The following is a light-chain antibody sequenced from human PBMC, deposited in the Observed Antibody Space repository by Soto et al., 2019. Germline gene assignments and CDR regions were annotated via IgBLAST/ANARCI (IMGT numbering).Light chain of an antibody. CDR2: DAS. V-gene: IGKV1-5*01. Sequence: DIQMTQSPSTLSTSVGDRVSITCRASQSISSWLAWYQQKPGKAPKLLIYDASSLQSGVPSRFSGSGSATEFTPTISSLQPDDFATYYCQQYNSYSPTFGQGTKLEIK. CDR3: QQYNSYSPT. CDR1: QSISSW. J-gene: IGKJ2*01.